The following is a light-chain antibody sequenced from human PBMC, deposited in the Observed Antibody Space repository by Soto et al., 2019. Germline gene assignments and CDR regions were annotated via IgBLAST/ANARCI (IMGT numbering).Light chain of an antibody. CDR3: AAWDDSLNGWV. Sequence: QSALTQPASVSGSPGQSITISCTGTNSDVGGYDYVSWYQQHPGKAPKLMIYEVSNRPSGVPDRFSGSKSGTSASLAISGLQSEDEADYYCAAWDDSLNGWVFGGGTQLTVL. J-gene: IGLJ3*02. CDR2: EVS. V-gene: IGLV2-14*01. CDR1: NSDVGGYDY.